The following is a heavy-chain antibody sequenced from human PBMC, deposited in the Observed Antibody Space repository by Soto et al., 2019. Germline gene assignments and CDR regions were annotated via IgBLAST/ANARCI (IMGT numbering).Heavy chain of an antibody. V-gene: IGHV3-15*01. CDR3: TTALGGTIFGVVMNYYGMDV. CDR1: GFTFSNAW. CDR2: IKSKTDGGTT. Sequence: GSLRLSCAASGFTFSNAWMSWVRQAPGKGLEWVGRIKSKTDGGTTDYAAPVKGRFTISRDDSKNTLCLQMNSLKTEDTAVYYCTTALGGTIFGVVMNYYGMDVWGQGTTVTVSS. J-gene: IGHJ6*02. D-gene: IGHD3-3*01.